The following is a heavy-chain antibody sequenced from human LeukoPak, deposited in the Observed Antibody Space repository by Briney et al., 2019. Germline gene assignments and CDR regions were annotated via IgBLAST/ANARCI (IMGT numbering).Heavy chain of an antibody. Sequence: PSETLSLTCAVSGDSISSSHWWSWVRQSQGKGLEWIGEIYHSGNTNYNPSVKSRVAISLDKASNQFSLRLTSVTAADTAMYFCAREEMPGKFDYWGQGILVTVSS. CDR3: AREEMPGKFDY. V-gene: IGHV4-4*02. CDR2: IYHSGNT. CDR1: GDSISSSHW. D-gene: IGHD1-26*01. J-gene: IGHJ4*02.